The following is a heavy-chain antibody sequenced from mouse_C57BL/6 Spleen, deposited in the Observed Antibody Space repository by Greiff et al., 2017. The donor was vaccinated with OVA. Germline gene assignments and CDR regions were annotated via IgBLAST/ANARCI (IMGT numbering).Heavy chain of an antibody. CDR3: TLSYYDYDRGYFDV. Sequence: VQLQQSGAELVRPGASVTLSCKASGYTFTDYEMHWVKQTPVHGLEWIGAIDPETGGTAYNQKFKGKAILTADKSSSTAYMELRSLTSEDSAVYYCTLSYYDYDRGYFDVWGTGTTVTVSS. J-gene: IGHJ1*03. CDR1: GYTFTDYE. V-gene: IGHV1-15*01. D-gene: IGHD2-4*01. CDR2: IDPETGGT.